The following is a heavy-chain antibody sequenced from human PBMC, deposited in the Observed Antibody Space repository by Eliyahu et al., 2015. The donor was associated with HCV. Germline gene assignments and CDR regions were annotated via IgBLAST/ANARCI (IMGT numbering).Heavy chain of an antibody. CDR1: GFTVSSNY. J-gene: IGHJ2*01. Sequence: EVQLVESGGGLIQPGGSLRLSCAASGFTVSSNYMSWVRQAPGKGLEWVSVIYSGGSTYYADSVKGRFTISRDNSKNTLYLQMNSLRAEDTAVYYCAREPYEAGDQSWYFDLWGRGTLVTVSS. D-gene: IGHD7-27*01. CDR3: AREPYEAGDQSWYFDL. V-gene: IGHV3-53*01. CDR2: IYSGGST.